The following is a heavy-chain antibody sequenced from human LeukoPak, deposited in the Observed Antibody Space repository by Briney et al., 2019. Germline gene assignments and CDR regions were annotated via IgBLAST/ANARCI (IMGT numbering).Heavy chain of an antibody. D-gene: IGHD6-13*01. CDR2: ISYDGSNK. CDR3: ARSERAAAGPWFDP. J-gene: IGHJ5*02. V-gene: IGHV3-30*14. CDR1: GFTVRSAY. Sequence: GGSLRLSCAASGFTVRSAYMSWVRQAPGKGLEWVAVISYDGSNKYYADSVTGRFTISRDNSKNTLYLQMNTLRAEDTAVYYCARSERAAAGPWFDPWGQGTLVTVSS.